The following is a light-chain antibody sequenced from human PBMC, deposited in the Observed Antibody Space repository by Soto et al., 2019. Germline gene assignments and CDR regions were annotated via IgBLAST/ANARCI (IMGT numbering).Light chain of an antibody. J-gene: IGKJ5*01. CDR3: QQRANWPLT. Sequence: EIVLTQSPATLSLSPGERATLSCRASQSVINYLAWYQQKPGQAPRLLIYDTSNRATGIPARFSGSGSGTDFTLIISSLEPEDFAVYYCQQRANWPLTFGGGTRREIK. CDR1: QSVINY. CDR2: DTS. V-gene: IGKV3-11*01.